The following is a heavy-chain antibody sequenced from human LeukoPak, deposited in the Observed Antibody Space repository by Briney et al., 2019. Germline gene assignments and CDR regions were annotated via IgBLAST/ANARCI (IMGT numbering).Heavy chain of an antibody. CDR2: IYSGGST. CDR1: GFTFSSYE. J-gene: IGHJ4*02. D-gene: IGHD4-17*01. V-gene: IGHV3-66*01. CDR3: ASYTVTTGYWY. Sequence: PGGSLRLSCAASGFTFSSYEMNWVRQAPGKGLEWVSVIYSGGSTYYADSVKGRFTISRDNSKNTLYLQMNSLRAEDTAVYYCASYTVTTGYWYWGQGTLVTVSS.